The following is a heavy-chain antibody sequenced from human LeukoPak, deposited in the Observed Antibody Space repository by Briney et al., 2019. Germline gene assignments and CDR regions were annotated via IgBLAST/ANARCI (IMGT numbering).Heavy chain of an antibody. D-gene: IGHD3-10*01. CDR1: GFTFSDYY. CDR2: NSSTYIYT. Sequence: GGSLRLSCAASGFTFSDYYMSWVRQAPGKGLEWLSYNSSTYIYTNYADSVKGRFTMSRDNAKNSLYLQMNSLRAEDTAMYYCARVYHGSGMLDFWGQGTLVTVSS. CDR3: ARVYHGSGMLDF. J-gene: IGHJ4*02. V-gene: IGHV3-11*05.